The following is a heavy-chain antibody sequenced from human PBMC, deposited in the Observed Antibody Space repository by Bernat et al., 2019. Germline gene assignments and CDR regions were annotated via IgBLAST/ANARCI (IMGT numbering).Heavy chain of an antibody. CDR2: IYYSGST. CDR3: ARDQVPAAIPDYYYYGMDV. CDR1: GGSISSSSYY. J-gene: IGHJ6*02. Sequence: QLQLQESGPGLVKPSETLSLTCTVPGGSISSSSYYWGWIRQPPGKGLEWIGSIYYSGSTYYNPSLKSRVTISVDTSKNQFSLKRSSVTAADTAVYYCARDQVPAAIPDYYYYGMDVWGQGTTVTVSS. V-gene: IGHV4-39*02. D-gene: IGHD2-2*02.